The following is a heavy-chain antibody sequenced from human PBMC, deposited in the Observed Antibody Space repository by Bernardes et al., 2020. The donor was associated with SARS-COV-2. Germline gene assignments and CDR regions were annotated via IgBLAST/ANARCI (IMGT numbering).Heavy chain of an antibody. J-gene: IGHJ4*02. Sequence: ASMKVSCKASGYTFAAYYIHWVRQAPGQGFEWMGMINPNGGGTNHAQKFQGRVAMTRDMSISTAYMEVTRLGYDDTAIYYCARANVDTAMYDYWGQGTLVTVSS. V-gene: IGHV1-2*02. CDR1: GYTFAAYY. CDR3: ARANVDTAMYDY. CDR2: INPNGGGT. D-gene: IGHD5-18*01.